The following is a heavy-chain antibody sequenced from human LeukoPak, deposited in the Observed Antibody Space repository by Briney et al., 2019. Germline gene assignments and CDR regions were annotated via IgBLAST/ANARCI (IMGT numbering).Heavy chain of an antibody. J-gene: IGHJ6*02. V-gene: IGHV4-59*08. CDR2: IYYSGST. CDR1: GGSISSYY. CDR3: ARSLLYYYDSSGYYYYYGMDV. D-gene: IGHD3-22*01. Sequence: SETLSLTCTVSGGSISSYYWSWIRQPPGKGLEWIGYIYYSGSTNYNPSLKSRVTISVDTSKNRFSLKLSSVTAADTAVYYCARSLLYYYDSSGYYYYYGMDVWGQGTTVTVSS.